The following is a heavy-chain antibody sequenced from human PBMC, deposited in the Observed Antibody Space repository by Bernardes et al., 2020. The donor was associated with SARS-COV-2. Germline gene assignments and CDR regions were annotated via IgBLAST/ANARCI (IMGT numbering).Heavy chain of an antibody. CDR1: GFAFSDYA. D-gene: IGHD3-10*01. CDR3: ASPAWFGDISHLDY. V-gene: IGHV3-30-3*01. CDR2: ISIDGIYK. J-gene: IGHJ4*02. Sequence: GGSLRLSCAGSGFAFSDYAMSWVRQAPGKGLEWVAIISIDGIYKHYADSVKGRFTISRDTSKNTLFLLMNSLRADDTAVYYCASPAWFGDISHLDYWGQGTLVAVSS.